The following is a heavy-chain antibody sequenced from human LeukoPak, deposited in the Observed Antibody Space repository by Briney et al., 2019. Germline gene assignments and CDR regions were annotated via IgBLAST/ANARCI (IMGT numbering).Heavy chain of an antibody. J-gene: IGHJ4*02. D-gene: IGHD5-18*01. CDR1: GGSISSYY. CDR3: ARVGYSYGYGDY. CDR2: INHSGST. V-gene: IGHV4-34*01. Sequence: PSETLSLTCTVSGGSISSYYWSWIRQPPGKGLEWIGEINHSGSTNYNPSLKSRVTISVDTSKNQFSLKLSSVTAADTAVYYCARVGYSYGYGDYWGQGTLVTVSS.